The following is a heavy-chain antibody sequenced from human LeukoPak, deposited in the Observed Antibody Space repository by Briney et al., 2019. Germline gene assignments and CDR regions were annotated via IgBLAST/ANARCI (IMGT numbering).Heavy chain of an antibody. CDR1: GYTFTDYY. CDR3: ARNIVGATRPAFDI. Sequence: AAVNVSFKSSGYTFTDYYMHAVRQAGGRGREGMGGINPNSGGTNYARRFRGRVTITMETSSNTADVELSRLRSDATAVYYCARNIVGATRPAFDIWGQGTMVTVSS. CDR2: INPNSGGT. V-gene: IGHV1-2*02. D-gene: IGHD1-26*01. J-gene: IGHJ3*02.